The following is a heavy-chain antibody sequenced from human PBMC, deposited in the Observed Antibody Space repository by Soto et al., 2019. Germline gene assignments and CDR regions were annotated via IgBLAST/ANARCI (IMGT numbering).Heavy chain of an antibody. CDR1: GGTFSSYA. CDR3: ARDTGTTPRKWYFDY. J-gene: IGHJ4*02. Sequence: QAQLVQSGAEVKKPGSSVKVSCKASGGTFSSYALTCVRQAPGQGLEWMGGIIPMFGTANYAQKFQGRVTITADESTTTAHMELSSLRSEDTAVYYCARDTGTTPRKWYFDYWGQGTLVTVSS. CDR2: IIPMFGTA. V-gene: IGHV1-69*01. D-gene: IGHD1-1*01.